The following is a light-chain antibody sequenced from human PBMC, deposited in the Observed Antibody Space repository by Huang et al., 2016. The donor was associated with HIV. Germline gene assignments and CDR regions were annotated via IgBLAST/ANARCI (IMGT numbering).Light chain of an antibody. CDR1: QSVFKN. J-gene: IGKJ1*01. V-gene: IGKV3-15*01. Sequence: ENLMTQSPSTPSVSPGESATLSCRASQSVFKNLAWYQQKPGQAPKLLIYGSSTRAAGIPARFSGSGSGTDFTLTINSLQSEDFAVYYCQQYNTSPRTFGQGTKVEV. CDR3: QQYNTSPRT. CDR2: GSS.